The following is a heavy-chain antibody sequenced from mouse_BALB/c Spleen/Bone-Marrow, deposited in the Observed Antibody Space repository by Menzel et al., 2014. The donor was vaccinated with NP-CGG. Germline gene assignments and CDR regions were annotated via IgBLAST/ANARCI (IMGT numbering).Heavy chain of an antibody. V-gene: IGHV3-5*02. Sequence: EVQLQQSGPGLVKPSQTVSLTCTVTGISITTGNYRWSWIRQSPGNKLEWMGYIYYSGTITYNPSLTSRTTITRDTSKNQFFLEMNSLTAEDTATYYCARYGNYFDYWGQGTTLTVSS. D-gene: IGHD2-1*01. CDR2: IYYSGTI. J-gene: IGHJ2*01. CDR1: GISITTGNYR. CDR3: ARYGNYFDY.